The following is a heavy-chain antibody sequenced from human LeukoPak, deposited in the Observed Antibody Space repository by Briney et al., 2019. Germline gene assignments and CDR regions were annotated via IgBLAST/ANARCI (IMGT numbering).Heavy chain of an antibody. J-gene: IGHJ4*02. Sequence: ASVKVSCKASGYTFTGYYTHWVRQAPGQGLEWMGWINPNSGGTNYAQKFQGRVTMTRDTSISTAYMDLSRLRSDDTAVYYCARADYGDYFAYWGQGTLVTVSS. D-gene: IGHD4-17*01. CDR3: ARADYGDYFAY. CDR1: GYTFTGYY. V-gene: IGHV1-2*02. CDR2: INPNSGGT.